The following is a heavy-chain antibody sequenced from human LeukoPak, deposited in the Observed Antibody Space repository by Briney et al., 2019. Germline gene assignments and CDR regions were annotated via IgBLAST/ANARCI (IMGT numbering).Heavy chain of an antibody. CDR2: IYYSGST. CDR3: ARGRVSSSTWYSTYYYFFYMDF. J-gene: IGHJ6*03. D-gene: IGHD4-11*01. V-gene: IGHV4-59*01. Sequence: PSETLSLTCTVSGGSISSYYWNWIRQPPGKGLEWIGYIYYSGSTNYNPSLKSRVTISVDTSKNQFSLKLSSVTAADTAVYFCARGRVSSSTWYSTYYYFFYMDFWGKGTTVTVSS. CDR1: GGSISSYY.